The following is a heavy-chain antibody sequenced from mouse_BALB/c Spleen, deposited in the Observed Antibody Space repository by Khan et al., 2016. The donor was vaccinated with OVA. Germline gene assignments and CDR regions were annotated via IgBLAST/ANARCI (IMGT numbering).Heavy chain of an antibody. D-gene: IGHD2-12*01. J-gene: IGHJ4*01. CDR1: GYTFTNYG. V-gene: IGHV9-3-1*01. CDR2: INPFTGEP. CDR3: ARPPYFSYSLDH. Sequence: QIQLVQSGPEMKKPGETVKISCKASGYTFTNYGMNWVKQSPGKALKWMGWINPFTGEPTYADDFKGRFAFSLETSASTAYLQINNLKNEDTATYFCARPPYFSYSLDHWGQGTSGTVSA.